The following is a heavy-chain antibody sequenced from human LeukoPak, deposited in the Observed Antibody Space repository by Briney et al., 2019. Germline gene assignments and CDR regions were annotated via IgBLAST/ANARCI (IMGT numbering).Heavy chain of an antibody. J-gene: IGHJ4*02. D-gene: IGHD3-9*01. CDR1: GYTFTSYD. CDR3: ARATTDYDILTGCYRERHFDY. V-gene: IGHV1-8*01. CDR2: MNPNSGDT. Sequence: ASVKVSCKASGYTFTSYDINWVRQATGQGLEWMGWMNPNSGDTGYAQKFQGRVTMSRNTSISTAYMELSSLRSEDMAVYYCARATTDYDILTGCYRERHFDYWGQGTLVTVSS.